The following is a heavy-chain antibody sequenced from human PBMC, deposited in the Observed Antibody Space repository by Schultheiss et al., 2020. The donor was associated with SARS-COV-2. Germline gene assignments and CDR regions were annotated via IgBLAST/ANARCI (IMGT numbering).Heavy chain of an antibody. J-gene: IGHJ3*02. D-gene: IGHD3-3*01. CDR3: ARPTYDFWSGYEDAFDI. CDR2: IIPILGIA. V-gene: IGHV1-69*02. Sequence: SVKVSCKASGYTFTSYTISWVRQAPGQGLEWMGRIIPILGIANYAQKFQGRVTITADKSTSTAYMELSSLRSEDTAVYYCARPTYDFWSGYEDAFDIWGQGTMVTVSS. CDR1: GYTFTSYT.